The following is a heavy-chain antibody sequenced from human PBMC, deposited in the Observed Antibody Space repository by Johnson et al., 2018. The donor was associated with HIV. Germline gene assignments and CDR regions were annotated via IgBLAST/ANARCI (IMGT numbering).Heavy chain of an antibody. CDR2: ISYDGSNK. J-gene: IGHJ3*02. V-gene: IGHV3-30*04. D-gene: IGHD3-22*01. CDR1: GFTFSSYA. Sequence: QVQLVESGGGLVQPGGSLRLSCAASGFTFSSYAMNWVRQAPGKGLEWVAVISYDGSNKYYADSVKGRFTISRDNSKNTLYLQMNSLRAEDTAVYYCARVVVLIGAFDIWGQGTMVTVSS. CDR3: ARVVVLIGAFDI.